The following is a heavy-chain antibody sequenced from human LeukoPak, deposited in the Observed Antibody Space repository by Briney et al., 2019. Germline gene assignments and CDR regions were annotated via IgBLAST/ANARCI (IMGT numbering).Heavy chain of an antibody. D-gene: IGHD4-17*01. V-gene: IGHV3-72*01. CDR2: TRNRADSYTT. J-gene: IGHJ4*02. CDR3: ARGFDYGDGFDY. CDR1: GFSLSNHY. Sequence: GGSLRLSCAASGFSLSNHYMDWVRQAPGKGLEWVSRTRNRADSYTTEYAASVRGRFIISRDDSKNSLFLQMNSLKTEDTAVYFCARGFDYGDGFDYWGQGTLVTVSS.